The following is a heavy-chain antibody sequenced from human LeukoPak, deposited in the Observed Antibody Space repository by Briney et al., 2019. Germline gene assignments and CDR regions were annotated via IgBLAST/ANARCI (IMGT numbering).Heavy chain of an antibody. CDR1: GFTFSSYA. D-gene: IGHD6-13*01. V-gene: IGHV3-30-3*01. J-gene: IGHJ5*02. CDR3: ARVSTPAGTRPRFDP. CDR2: ISYDGSNK. Sequence: GRSLRLSCAASGFTFSSYAMHWVRQAPGKGLEWVAVISYDGSNKYYADSVKGRFTISRDNSKNTLYLQMNSLRAEDTAVYYCARVSTPAGTRPRFDPWGQGTLVTVSS.